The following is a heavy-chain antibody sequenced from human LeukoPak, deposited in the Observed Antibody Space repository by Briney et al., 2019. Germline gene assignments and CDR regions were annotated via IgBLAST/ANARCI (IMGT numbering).Heavy chain of an antibody. D-gene: IGHD6-19*01. J-gene: IGHJ4*02. CDR2: INHSGST. CDR3: ASRRLNSCGLYYYFDY. Sequence: SETLSLTCAVYGGSFSGYYWSWIRQPPGKGLEWIGEINHSGSTNYNPSLKSRVTISVDTSKNQFSLKLSSVTAADTAVYYCASRRLNSCGLYYYFDYWGQGTLVTVSS. V-gene: IGHV4-34*01. CDR1: GGSFSGYY.